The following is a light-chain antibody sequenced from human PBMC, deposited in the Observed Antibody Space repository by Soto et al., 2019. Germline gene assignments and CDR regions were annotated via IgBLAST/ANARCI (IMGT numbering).Light chain of an antibody. CDR1: RSDVGGYHY. CDR2: DVN. J-gene: IGLJ2*01. CDR3: CSYAGSYTLV. V-gene: IGLV2-11*01. Sequence: QSALTPPRSVSGSPGQSVTLSCTGTRSDVGGYHYVSWYQHHPGKAPKIIIYDVNKRPSGVPDRFSGSKSGNTASLTISGLQTEDEADYYCCSYAGSYTLVFGGGTKLTVL.